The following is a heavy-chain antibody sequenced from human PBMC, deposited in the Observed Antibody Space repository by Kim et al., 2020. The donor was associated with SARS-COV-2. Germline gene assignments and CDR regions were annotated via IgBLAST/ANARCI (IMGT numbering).Heavy chain of an antibody. CDR2: INPSGGST. J-gene: IGHJ6*02. CDR3: ARGPRNYGSGSYYHPYYYYGMDV. CDR1: GYTFTSYY. Sequence: ASVKVSCKASGYTFTSYYMHWVRQAPGQGLEWMGIINPSGGSTSYAQKFQGRVTMTRDTSTSTVYMELSSLRSEDTAVYYWARGPRNYGSGSYYHPYYYYGMDVWGQGTTVTVSS. V-gene: IGHV1-46*01. D-gene: IGHD3-10*01.